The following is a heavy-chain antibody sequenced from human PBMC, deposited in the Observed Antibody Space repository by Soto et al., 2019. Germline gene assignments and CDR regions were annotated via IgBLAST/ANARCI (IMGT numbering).Heavy chain of an antibody. Sequence: GGSLRLSCAASGFTFSSYAMSWVRQAPGKGLEWVSAISGSGGSTYYADSVKGRFTISRDNAKNTLYLQMNSLRAEDTAVYYCVKDVVIVVVVAATPASGMDVWGQGTLVTVSS. D-gene: IGHD2-15*01. J-gene: IGHJ6*02. V-gene: IGHV3-23*01. CDR2: ISGSGGST. CDR1: GFTFSSYA. CDR3: VKDVVIVVVVAATPASGMDV.